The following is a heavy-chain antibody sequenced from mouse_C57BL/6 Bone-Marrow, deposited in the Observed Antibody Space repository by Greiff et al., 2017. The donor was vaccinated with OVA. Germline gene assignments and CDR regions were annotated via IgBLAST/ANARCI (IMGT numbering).Heavy chain of an antibody. J-gene: IGHJ3*01. V-gene: IGHV1-81*01. CDR2: IYPRSGNT. CDR3: ARAYYYGSSGFAY. Sequence: VQLQQSGAELARPGASVKLSCKASGYTFTSYGISWVKQRTGQGLEWIGEIYPRSGNTYYNEKFKGKATLTADKSSRTAYMELRSLTSEDSAVYFCARAYYYGSSGFAYWGQGTLVTVSA. D-gene: IGHD1-1*01. CDR1: GYTFTSYG.